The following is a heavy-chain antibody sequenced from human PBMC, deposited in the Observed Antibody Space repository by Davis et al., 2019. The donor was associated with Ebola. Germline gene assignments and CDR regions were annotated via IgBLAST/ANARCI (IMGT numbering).Heavy chain of an antibody. V-gene: IGHV4-39*01. D-gene: IGHD3-16*01. CDR2: IYDGGRT. CDR3: ATDVAMTAFWGRDY. CDR1: GGSIVSGSYH. J-gene: IGHJ4*02. Sequence: SETLSLTCTVSGGSIVSGSYHWGWIRQPPGKGLEWLGLIYDGGRTQYNSSLKSRLTISVDTSKNQVSMKLSSVTAADTAVYYCATDVAMTAFWGRDYWGQGTLVTVSS.